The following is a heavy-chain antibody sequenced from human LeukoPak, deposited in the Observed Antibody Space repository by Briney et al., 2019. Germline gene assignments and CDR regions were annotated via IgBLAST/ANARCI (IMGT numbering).Heavy chain of an antibody. D-gene: IGHD3-10*01. CDR2: IYPDDSDT. J-gene: IGHJ4*02. V-gene: IGHV5-51*01. Sequence: GESLKISCKGSGYSFTSYWIGWVRQMPGKGLEWMGIIYPDDSDTRYSPSFQGQVTISADKSITTAYLQWSSLKASDTAMYYCARRSTTRGPRGYFVYWGQGTLVTVSS. CDR1: GYSFTSYW. CDR3: ARRSTTRGPRGYFVY.